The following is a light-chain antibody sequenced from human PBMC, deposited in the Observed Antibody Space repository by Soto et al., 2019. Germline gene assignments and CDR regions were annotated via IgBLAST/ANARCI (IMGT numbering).Light chain of an antibody. CDR2: KAS. J-gene: IGKJ1*01. CDR3: LQYSSHSWT. CDR1: QSISSW. Sequence: DVQMTQSPSSLSASVGDRVTITCRANQSISSWLAWYQQKPGKAPKLLIYKASTLKSGVPSRFSGSGSGTEFTLTISRLQPDDVATYYCLQYSSHSWTFGQGTKVHIK. V-gene: IGKV1-5*03.